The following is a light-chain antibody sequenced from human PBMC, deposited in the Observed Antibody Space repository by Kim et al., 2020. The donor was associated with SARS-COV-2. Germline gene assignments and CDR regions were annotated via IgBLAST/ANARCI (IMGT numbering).Light chain of an antibody. Sequence: APGKTARSTCGGNNIGSKSVHWYQQKQGEAPELVIYYDSDRPSGSPERFSGSNTGNTATLTISRGEDGDEADYYCQVWDSSSDNRVFGGGTQLTVL. CDR1: NIGSKS. J-gene: IGLJ3*02. CDR2: YDS. V-gene: IGLV3-21*04. CDR3: QVWDSSSDNRV.